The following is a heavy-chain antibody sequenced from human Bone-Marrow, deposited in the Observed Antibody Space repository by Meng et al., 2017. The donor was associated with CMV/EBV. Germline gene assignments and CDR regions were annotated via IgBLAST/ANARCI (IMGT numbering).Heavy chain of an antibody. CDR3: ARVLAFGSSGYYRPDAFDI. CDR2: INPSGGST. D-gene: IGHD3-22*01. V-gene: IGHV1-46*01. Sequence: ASVKVSCKASGYTFTSYYMHWVRQAPGQGLEWMGIINPSGGSTSYAQKFQGRVTMTRDTSTSTVYMELSSLRSEDTAVYYCARVLAFGSSGYYRPDAFDIWGQGQMVTV. J-gene: IGHJ3*02. CDR1: GYTFTSYY.